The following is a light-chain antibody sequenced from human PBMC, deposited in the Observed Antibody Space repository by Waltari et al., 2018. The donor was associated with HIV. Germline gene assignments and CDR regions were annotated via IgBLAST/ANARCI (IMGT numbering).Light chain of an antibody. CDR2: NFY. Sequence: VLTQTPLFSSVALGQPASLSCRSRESLEHDDGHVYLSWVHQRPGQPPRLLLYNFYRRFSGVPERFSGRGSGTGTDFTLTISRVEAEDVGVYYCMQATRFPRTFGPGTTVAI. CDR3: MQATRFPRT. J-gene: IGKJ4*02. CDR1: ESLEHDDGHVY. V-gene: IGKV2-24*01.